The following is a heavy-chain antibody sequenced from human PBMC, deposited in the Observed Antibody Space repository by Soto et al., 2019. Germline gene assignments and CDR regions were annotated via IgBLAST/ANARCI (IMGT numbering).Heavy chain of an antibody. J-gene: IGHJ3*02. D-gene: IGHD6-19*01. V-gene: IGHV4-59*01. CDR1: GGSISSYY. CDR3: ARQQWLVLNAFDI. CDR2: IYYSGST. Sequence: QVQLQESGPGLVKPSETLSLTCTVSGGSISSYYWSWIRQPPGKGLEWIGYIYYSGSTNYNPSLKSRVTIPXDXSKNQFSLKLSSVTAADTAVYYCARQQWLVLNAFDIWGQGTMVTVSS.